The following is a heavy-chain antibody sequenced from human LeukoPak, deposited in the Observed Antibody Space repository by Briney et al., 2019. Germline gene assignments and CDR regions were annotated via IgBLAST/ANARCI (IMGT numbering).Heavy chain of an antibody. V-gene: IGHV4-38-2*01. Sequence: SETLSLTRAVSGYSINSGYYWGWIRQPPGKGLEWIGSIYHSGSTYYNPSLKSRVTISVDTSKNQFSLKLSSVIAADTAVYYCARVASIAVASPGTFDYWGQGTLVTVSS. CDR3: ARVASIAVASPGTFDY. CDR2: IYHSGST. J-gene: IGHJ4*02. D-gene: IGHD6-19*01. CDR1: GYSINSGYY.